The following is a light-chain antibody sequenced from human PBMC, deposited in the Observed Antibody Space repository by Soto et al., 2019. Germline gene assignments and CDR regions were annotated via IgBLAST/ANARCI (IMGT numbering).Light chain of an antibody. CDR2: GAS. Sequence: EIVLTQSPGTLSLSPGERATLSCRASQSVNSIYLAWYQQKPGQAPRLLIYGASSRETGIPDTFSGSGSGTDFTLTISRLEPEDFAVYFCQVYGSSSKTFGQGTRVEFK. CDR3: QVYGSSSKT. CDR1: QSVNSIY. J-gene: IGKJ1*01. V-gene: IGKV3-20*01.